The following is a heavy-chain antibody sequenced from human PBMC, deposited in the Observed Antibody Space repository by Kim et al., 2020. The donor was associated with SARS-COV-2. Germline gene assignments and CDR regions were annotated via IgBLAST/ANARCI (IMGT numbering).Heavy chain of an antibody. CDR2: ISASGGNT. CDR3: ASGYCSG. Sequence: GGSLRLSCAASGFTFSSYVMSWVRQAPGKGLEWVSGISASGGNTCYADSVKGRFTISRDNSKSTLYLQMNSLRYDDTAVYYCASGYCSGWGQGILVTVSS. CDR1: GFTFSSYV. V-gene: IGHV3-23*01. J-gene: IGHJ4*02. D-gene: IGHD2-15*01.